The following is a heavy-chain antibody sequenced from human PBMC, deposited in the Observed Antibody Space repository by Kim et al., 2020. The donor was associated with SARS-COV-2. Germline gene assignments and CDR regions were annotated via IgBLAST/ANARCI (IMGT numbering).Heavy chain of an antibody. D-gene: IGHD6-19*01. V-gene: IGHV3-23*01. J-gene: IGHJ6*02. CDR2: ISATGGST. CDR3: AKGTGSAWYNYYYGMDV. Sequence: GSLRLSCAASGFTFGSYAMSWVRQAPGKGLEWVSVISATGGSTYYADSVKGRFTFSRDNSQNTLYLQMNSLRAEDTAVYYCAKGTGSAWYNYYYGMDVWRQGTTLTVSS. CDR1: GFTFGSYA.